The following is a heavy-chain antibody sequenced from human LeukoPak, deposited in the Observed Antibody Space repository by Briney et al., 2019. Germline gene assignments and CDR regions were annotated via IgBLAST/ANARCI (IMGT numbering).Heavy chain of an antibody. CDR3: AKDLGWSGYYYFDY. J-gene: IGHJ4*02. Sequence: GGSLRLSCAASGFTFSSYAMHWVRQAPGKGLEWVAFIRCDGSNKYYADSVKGRFTISRDNSKNTLYLQMNSLRAEDTAVYYCAKDLGWSGYYYFDYWGQGTLVTVSS. CDR1: GFTFSSYA. D-gene: IGHD3-3*01. CDR2: IRCDGSNK. V-gene: IGHV3-30*02.